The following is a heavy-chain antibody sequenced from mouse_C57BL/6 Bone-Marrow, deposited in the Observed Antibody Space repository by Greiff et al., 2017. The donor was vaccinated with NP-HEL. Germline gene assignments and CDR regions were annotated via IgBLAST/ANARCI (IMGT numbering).Heavy chain of an antibody. Sequence: EVQLQESGPVLVKPGASVKMSCKASGYTFTDYYMNWVKQSHGKSLEWIGVINPYNGGTSYNQKFKGKATLTVDKSSSTAYMELNSLTSEDSAVYYCARYTTVVSGWGQGTSVTVSS. D-gene: IGHD1-1*01. CDR1: GYTFTDYY. CDR3: ARYTTVVSG. V-gene: IGHV1-19*01. J-gene: IGHJ4*01. CDR2: INPYNGGT.